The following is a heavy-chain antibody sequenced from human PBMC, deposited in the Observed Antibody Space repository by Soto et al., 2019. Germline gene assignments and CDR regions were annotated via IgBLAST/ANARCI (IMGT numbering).Heavy chain of an antibody. CDR1: GFTFTSDG. CDR2: ISVNIGNT. J-gene: IGHJ6*02. Sequence: ASVKVSCKGSGFTFTSDGISWVRQAPGQGLEWVGWISVNIGNTNFAQKFQGRLTMTTDTSTSTAYMELRNLKSDDTAVYYCARDRHYYGMDVWGQGTTVTVSS. V-gene: IGHV1-18*04. CDR3: ARDRHYYGMDV.